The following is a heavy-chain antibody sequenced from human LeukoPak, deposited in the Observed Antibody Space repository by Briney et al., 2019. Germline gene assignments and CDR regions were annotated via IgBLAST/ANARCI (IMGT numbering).Heavy chain of an antibody. Sequence: GGSLRLSCAASGFTFSSYAMSWVRQAPGKGLEWVSTISGSGGGTYSADSVKGRFTISRDNAQNSLYLQMNSLRAEDTAVYYCARVRGVYCSGGNCYSAFDIWGQGTMVTVSS. CDR1: GFTFSSYA. D-gene: IGHD2-15*01. CDR2: ISGSGGGT. CDR3: ARVRGVYCSGGNCYSAFDI. V-gene: IGHV3-23*01. J-gene: IGHJ3*02.